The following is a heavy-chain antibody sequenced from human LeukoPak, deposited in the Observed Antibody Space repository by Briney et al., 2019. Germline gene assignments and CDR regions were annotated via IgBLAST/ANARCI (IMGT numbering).Heavy chain of an antibody. CDR2: IYYTVST. CDR1: GASLSDYY. D-gene: IGHD2-2*01. Sequence: SETLSLTCTVSGASLSDYYWSWIRQPPGKGLEWFWYIYYTVSTKYNTSLESRVTIAIDTSKNHLYLKLSSVTAADTAMYYCARHSRAYSSTSGTFEYWGQGTLVTVSS. CDR3: ARHSRAYSSTSGTFEY. V-gene: IGHV4-59*08. J-gene: IGHJ4*02.